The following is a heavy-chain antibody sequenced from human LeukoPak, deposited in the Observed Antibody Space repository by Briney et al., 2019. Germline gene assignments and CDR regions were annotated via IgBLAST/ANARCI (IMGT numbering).Heavy chain of an antibody. CDR1: GFTVSSNY. D-gene: IGHD2-21*02. Sequence: GGSLRLSCAASGFTVSSNYMSWVRQAPGKGLEWVSVIYSGGSTYYAGSVKGRFTISRDNSKNTLYLQMNSLRAEDTAVYYCARAPTYCGGDCYPPGYFQHWGQGTLVTVSS. CDR2: IYSGGST. J-gene: IGHJ1*01. CDR3: ARAPTYCGGDCYPPGYFQH. V-gene: IGHV3-66*01.